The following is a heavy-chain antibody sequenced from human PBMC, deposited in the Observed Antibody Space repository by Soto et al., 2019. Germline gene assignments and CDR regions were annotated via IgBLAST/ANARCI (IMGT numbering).Heavy chain of an antibody. J-gene: IGHJ3*02. CDR2: IYPGDSDT. CDR3: ARQVVVSSLGAFDI. V-gene: IGHV5-51*01. Sequence: GESLKISCKGSGYSFTSYWIGWVRQMPGKGLEWMGIIYPGDSDTRYSPSFQGQVTISADRSIGTAYLQWSSLKASDTAMYYCARQVVVSSLGAFDIWGQGTMVTVSS. D-gene: IGHD3-22*01. CDR1: GYSFTSYW.